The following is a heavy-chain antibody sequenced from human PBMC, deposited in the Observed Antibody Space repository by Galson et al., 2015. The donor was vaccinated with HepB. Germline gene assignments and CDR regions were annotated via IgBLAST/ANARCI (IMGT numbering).Heavy chain of an antibody. Sequence: SVKVSCKASGYTFTSYAMHWVRQAPGQRLEWMGWINAGNGNTNYAQKLQGRVTMTTDTSTSTAYMELRSLRSDDTAVYYCAREQRYCSGGSCLEDDYYYYGMDVWGQGTTVTVSS. V-gene: IGHV1-3*01. CDR1: GYTFTSYA. J-gene: IGHJ6*02. CDR3: AREQRYCSGGSCLEDDYYYYGMDV. CDR2: INAGNGNT. D-gene: IGHD2-15*01.